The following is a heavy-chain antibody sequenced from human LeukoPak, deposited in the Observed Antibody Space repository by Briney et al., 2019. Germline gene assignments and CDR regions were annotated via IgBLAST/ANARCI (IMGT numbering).Heavy chain of an antibody. V-gene: IGHV3-48*04. CDR3: ARDTAPAPMVRGVIGNWFDP. D-gene: IGHD3-10*01. CDR2: ITTSSGTI. Sequence: GGSLRLSCAASGFSFSDYAMNWVRQAPGKGLEWISYITTSSGTIFYADSVKGRFTISRDNAKNSLYLQMNSLRAEDTAVYYCARDTAPAPMVRGVIGNWFDPWGQGTLVTVSS. J-gene: IGHJ5*02. CDR1: GFSFSDYA.